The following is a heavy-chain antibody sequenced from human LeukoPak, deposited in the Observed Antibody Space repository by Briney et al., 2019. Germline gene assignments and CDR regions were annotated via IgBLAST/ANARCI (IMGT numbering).Heavy chain of an antibody. CDR2: IYYSGST. J-gene: IGHJ1*01. V-gene: IGHV4-31*03. D-gene: IGHD3-3*01. CDR1: GGSISSGGYY. Sequence: PSQTLSLTCTVSGGSISSGGYYWSWIRQHPGKGLEWIGYIYYSGSTYYNPSLKSRVTISVDTSKNQFSLKLSSVTAADTAVYYCAAATIFGGRWFQHWGQGTLVTVSS. CDR3: AAATIFGGRWFQH.